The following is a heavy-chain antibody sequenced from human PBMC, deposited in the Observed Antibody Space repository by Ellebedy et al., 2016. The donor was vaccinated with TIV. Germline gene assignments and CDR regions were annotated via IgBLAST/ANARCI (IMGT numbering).Heavy chain of an antibody. CDR1: GFHFRSYW. J-gene: IGHJ3*01. CDR2: VNGDESTT. V-gene: IGHV3-74*01. CDR3: VRDRGRPDSFDL. Sequence: GESLKISCATSGFHFRSYWMHWVRQAPGKGLAWVSHVNGDESTTVYADSVKGRFTISKDIAKCTLFLQMNSLRAEDTAVYYCVRDRGRPDSFDLWGRGTMVIVSS.